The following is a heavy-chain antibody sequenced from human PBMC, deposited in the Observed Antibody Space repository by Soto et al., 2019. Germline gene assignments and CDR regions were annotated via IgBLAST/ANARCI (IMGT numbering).Heavy chain of an antibody. Sequence: QVQLVQSGAEVKKPGASVKVSCKTSGYTFTSYDINWVRQATGQGLEWMGWMKPHSGNSSYAQQFQRRGTMTTTTSISIASMELSSLRCEDTAVYHCARERYSGAFDIWGQGTMVTVSS. CDR3: ARERYSGAFDI. CDR1: GYTFTSYD. D-gene: IGHD1-26*01. CDR2: MKPHSGNS. V-gene: IGHV1-8*01. J-gene: IGHJ3*02.